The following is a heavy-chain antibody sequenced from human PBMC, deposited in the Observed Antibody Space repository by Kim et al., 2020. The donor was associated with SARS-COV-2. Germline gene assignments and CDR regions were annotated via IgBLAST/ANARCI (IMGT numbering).Heavy chain of an antibody. CDR2: LSSDSATT. Sequence: GGSLRLSCAGSGFTFSHSAMTWVRQAPGKGLEWVAILSSDSATTYYIDSVEGRFTISRDNAKDTLYLQMDRLRGEDTAVYYCAKSPPGCSRTTCYGGAFHVWGPGTVVTVSS. D-gene: IGHD2-2*01. J-gene: IGHJ3*01. CDR3: AKSPPGCSRTTCYGGAFHV. CDR1: GFTFSHSA. V-gene: IGHV3-23*01.